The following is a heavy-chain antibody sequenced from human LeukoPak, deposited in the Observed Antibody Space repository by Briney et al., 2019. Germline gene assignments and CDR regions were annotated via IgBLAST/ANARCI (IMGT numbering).Heavy chain of an antibody. CDR3: AKDSFGSLSWFDP. V-gene: IGHV3-33*03. Sequence: GGSLRLSCAASGFTFSSHVMHWGRPGPGKGVEWVAVTWYDGTNKYYPDSVKDRFTISRDKSKNTLYLQMNSLRPEETAVYYCAKDSFGSLSWFDPGGQGTLVTVSS. CDR1: GFTFSSHV. J-gene: IGHJ5*02. CDR2: TWYDGTNK. D-gene: IGHD1-26*01.